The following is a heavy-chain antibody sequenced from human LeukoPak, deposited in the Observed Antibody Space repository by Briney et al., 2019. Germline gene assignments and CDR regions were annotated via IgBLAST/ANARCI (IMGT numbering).Heavy chain of an antibody. V-gene: IGHV4-4*09. D-gene: IGHD4-17*01. CDR2: IAPSGGA. CDR3: ARHVAATVTRGYSCHPMDV. CDR1: GASISTYY. Sequence: SETLSLTCTASGASISTYYWSWIRQPPGEGLEWIAYIAPSGGAVYNPSLNSRLTVSVDTSKNQFSLKLNSVTAADTAVYYCARHVAATVTRGYSCHPMDVWGKGTTVSVSS. J-gene: IGHJ6*03.